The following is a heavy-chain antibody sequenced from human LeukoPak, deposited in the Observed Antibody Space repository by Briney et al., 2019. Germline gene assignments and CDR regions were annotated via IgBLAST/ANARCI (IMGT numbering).Heavy chain of an antibody. CDR2: VSGGGTSP. J-gene: IGHJ4*02. CDR3: AKAQDRYFFDY. V-gene: IGHV3-23*01. Sequence: PGGSLRLSCAASGFTFPTDAMNWVRQAPGKGLEWVSAVSGGGTSPYYADSVKGRFTISRDNSKNTLYLQMNSLRADDTAVYYCAKAQDRYFFDYWGQGTLVTVSS. CDR1: GFTFPTDA.